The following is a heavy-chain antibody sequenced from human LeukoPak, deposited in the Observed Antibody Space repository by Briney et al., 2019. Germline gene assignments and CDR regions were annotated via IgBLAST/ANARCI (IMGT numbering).Heavy chain of an antibody. V-gene: IGHV4-4*07. Sequence: SETLSLTCTVSGGSISSYYWSWIRQPAGKGLEWIGRIYTSGSTNYNPPLKSRVTMSVDTSKNQFSLKLSSVTAADTAVYYCASEPLLWFPGLFDYWGQGTLVTVSS. CDR3: ASEPLLWFPGLFDY. CDR1: GGSISSYY. D-gene: IGHD3-10*01. J-gene: IGHJ4*02. CDR2: IYTSGST.